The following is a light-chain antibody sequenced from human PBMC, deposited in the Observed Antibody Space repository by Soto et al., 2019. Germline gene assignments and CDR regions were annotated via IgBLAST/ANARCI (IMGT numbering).Light chain of an antibody. V-gene: IGKV1-39*01. CDR1: QSISSY. CDR3: QQSYSTPPTYT. CDR2: AAS. J-gene: IGKJ2*01. Sequence: DIQMTQSPSSLSASVGDRVTITCRASQSISSYLNWYQQKPGKAPKLLIYAASSLQSGVPSRFSGSGSGTDFTLTISSLQPEDFATDYCQQSYSTPPTYTFGQGTKVEIK.